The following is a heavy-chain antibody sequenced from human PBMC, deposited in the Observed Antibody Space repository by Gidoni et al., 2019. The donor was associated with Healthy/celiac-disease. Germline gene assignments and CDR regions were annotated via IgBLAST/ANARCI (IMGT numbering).Heavy chain of an antibody. V-gene: IGHV4-4*07. CDR3: ARASGVVTAMVAHYYFDY. Sequence: QVQLKESAPGLAKPSETLSLTCTVPGGPISSYYWSWIRQRAGKGLEWIGRNYISGSTNYNPSLKSRVTMSVETSKNQFSLKLSSVTAADTAVYYCARASGVVTAMVAHYYFDYWGQGTLVTVSS. CDR1: GGPISSYY. CDR2: NYISGST. D-gene: IGHD2-21*02. J-gene: IGHJ4*02.